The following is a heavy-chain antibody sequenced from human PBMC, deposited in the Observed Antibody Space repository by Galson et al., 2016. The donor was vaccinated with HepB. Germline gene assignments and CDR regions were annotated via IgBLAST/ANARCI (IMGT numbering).Heavy chain of an antibody. D-gene: IGHD3-10*01. J-gene: IGHJ4*02. V-gene: IGHV3-15*07. Sequence: SLRLSCAASGFTFSNVWMNWVRQAPGKGLEWVGRIKGKVDGGAADYAAPVKGRFTISRDNAKNTLYLQMNSLRAEDTAVYYCARDTFGKDDHWGQGTLVIVSS. CDR1: GFTFSNVW. CDR2: IKGKVDGGAA. CDR3: ARDTFGKDDH.